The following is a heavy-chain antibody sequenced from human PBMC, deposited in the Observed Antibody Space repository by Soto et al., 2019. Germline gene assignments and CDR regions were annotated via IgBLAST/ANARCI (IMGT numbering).Heavy chain of an antibody. D-gene: IGHD5-12*01. CDR1: GYTFTGYY. CDR2: INPNSGGT. CDR3: ASSTTHNHYYGMDV. Sequence: ASVKVSCKASGYTFTGYYMHWVRQAPGQGLEWMGWINPNSGGTNYAQKFQGWVTMTRDTSISTDYMELSRLRSDDTAVYYCASSTTHNHYYGMDVCGQGTKVTVSS. J-gene: IGHJ6*02. V-gene: IGHV1-2*04.